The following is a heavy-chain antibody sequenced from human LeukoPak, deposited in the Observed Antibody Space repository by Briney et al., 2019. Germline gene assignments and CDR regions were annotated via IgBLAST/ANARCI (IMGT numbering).Heavy chain of an antibody. Sequence: SETLSLTCAVYGRSFSGYYWSWIRQPPGKGLEWIGEINHSGSTNYNPSLKSRVTISVDTSKNQFSLKLSSVTAADTAVYYCAREMIGYCSSTSCYDPFDYWGQGTLVTVSS. CDR3: AREMIGYCSSTSCYDPFDY. D-gene: IGHD2-2*01. CDR2: INHSGST. J-gene: IGHJ4*02. CDR1: GRSFSGYY. V-gene: IGHV4-34*01.